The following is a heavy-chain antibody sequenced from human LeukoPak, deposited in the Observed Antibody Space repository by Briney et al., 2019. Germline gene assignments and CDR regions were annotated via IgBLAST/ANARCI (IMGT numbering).Heavy chain of an antibody. CDR2: IKQDGSER. CDR1: GFTFSTYW. Sequence: GGSLRLSCAASGFTFSTYWMSWVRQAPGKGLEWVAYIKQDGSERYYVDSVKGRFTISRDNAKNSLYLQMNSLRAEDTAVYYCARYCTNGVCSRGDAFDIWGQGTMVTVSS. D-gene: IGHD2-8*01. CDR3: ARYCTNGVCSRGDAFDI. J-gene: IGHJ3*02. V-gene: IGHV3-7*02.